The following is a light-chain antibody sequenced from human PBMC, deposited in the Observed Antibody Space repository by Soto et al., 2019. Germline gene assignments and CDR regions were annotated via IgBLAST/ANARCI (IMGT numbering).Light chain of an antibody. CDR2: GAS. CDR3: HQYGSSQT. Sequence: EIVITQSPATLSVSPGERATLSCRASQSVSSNYLAWYQQKPGQAPRLLIYGASSRATGIPDRFSGSGSGTDFTLTISRLEPEDSAVYYCHQYGSSQTFGQGTKVDIK. V-gene: IGKV3-20*01. CDR1: QSVSSNY. J-gene: IGKJ1*01.